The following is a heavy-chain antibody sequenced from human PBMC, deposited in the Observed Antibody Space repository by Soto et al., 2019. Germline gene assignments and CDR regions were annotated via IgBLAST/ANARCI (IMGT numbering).Heavy chain of an antibody. J-gene: IGHJ6*02. CDR1: GGTFSSYA. V-gene: IGHV1-69*12. D-gene: IGHD2-15*01. CDR3: ARHPGGRGYYYGMDV. CDR2: IIPIFGTA. Sequence: QVQLVQSGAEVKKPGSSVKVSCKASGGTFSSYAISWVRQAPGQGLEWMGGIIPIFGTANYAPKFQGRVTIPAHESTITAYMELRSLRSEDTAVYYCARHPGGRGYYYGMDVWGQGTTVTVSS.